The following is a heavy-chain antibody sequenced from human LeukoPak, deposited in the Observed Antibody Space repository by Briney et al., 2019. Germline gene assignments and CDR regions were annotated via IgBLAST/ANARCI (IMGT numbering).Heavy chain of an antibody. CDR3: ARDRRSSSWYGDY. CDR1: GYTFTSYG. CDR2: ISAYNGNT. D-gene: IGHD6-13*01. Sequence: ASVKVSCKASGYTFTSYGISWVRQAPGQGLEWMGWISAYNGNTNYAQKLQGRVTMTTDTSTSTAYVELRSLRSDDTAVYYCARDRRSSSWYGDYWGQGTLVTVSS. J-gene: IGHJ4*02. V-gene: IGHV1-18*01.